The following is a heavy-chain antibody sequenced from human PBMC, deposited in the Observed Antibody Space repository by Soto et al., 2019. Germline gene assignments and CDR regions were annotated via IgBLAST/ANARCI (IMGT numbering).Heavy chain of an antibody. Sequence: GGSLRLSCAASGFTFSDYYMSWIRQAPGKGLEWVSYISSSGSTIYYADSVKGRFTISRDNAKNSLYLQMNSLRAEDTAVYYCARDLGGYDRSGVYYYYYMDVWGKGTTVTVSS. CDR1: GFTFSDYY. CDR2: ISSSGSTI. CDR3: ARDLGGYDRSGVYYYYYMDV. V-gene: IGHV3-11*01. J-gene: IGHJ6*03. D-gene: IGHD5-12*01.